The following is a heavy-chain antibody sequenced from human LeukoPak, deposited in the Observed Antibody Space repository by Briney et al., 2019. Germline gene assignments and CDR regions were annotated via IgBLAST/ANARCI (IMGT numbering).Heavy chain of an antibody. CDR1: GFTFSDYD. Sequence: PGGSLRLSCAASGFTFSDYDMSWVRQAPGKGLEWVAVISYDGSNKYYADSVKGRFTISRDNSKNTLYLQMNSLRAEDTAVYYCAKDGPYDYVWGSYRPDWGQGTLVTVSS. J-gene: IGHJ4*02. V-gene: IGHV3-30*18. CDR2: ISYDGSNK. CDR3: AKDGPYDYVWGSYRPD. D-gene: IGHD3-16*02.